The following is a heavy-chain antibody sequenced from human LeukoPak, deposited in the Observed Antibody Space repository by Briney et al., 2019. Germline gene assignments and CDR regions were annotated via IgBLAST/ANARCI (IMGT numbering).Heavy chain of an antibody. CDR3: ANTYSSSWYASGYFDY. V-gene: IGHV3-30*02. J-gene: IGHJ4*02. CDR1: GFTFSSYG. Sequence: PGGSLRLSCAASGFTFSSYGMHWVRQAPGKGLEWVAFIRYDGSNKYYADSVEGRFTISRDNSKNTLYLQMNSLRAEDTAVYYCANTYSSSWYASGYFDYWGQGTLVTVSS. CDR2: IRYDGSNK. D-gene: IGHD6-13*01.